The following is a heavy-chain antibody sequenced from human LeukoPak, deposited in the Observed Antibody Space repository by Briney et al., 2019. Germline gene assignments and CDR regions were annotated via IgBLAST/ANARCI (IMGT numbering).Heavy chain of an antibody. V-gene: IGHV3-23*01. CDR3: AKGPLIEVAGTTWDY. CDR1: GFTFSSYA. Sequence: GGSLRLACAASGFTFSSYAMNWVRQVPGKRLEWVSSVIGSGRDTYHADSVKGRFTISRDNSKNTLYLQMNSLRAEDTAVYYCAKGPLIEVAGTTWDYWGQGTLVTVSS. J-gene: IGHJ4*02. CDR2: VIGSGRDT. D-gene: IGHD6-19*01.